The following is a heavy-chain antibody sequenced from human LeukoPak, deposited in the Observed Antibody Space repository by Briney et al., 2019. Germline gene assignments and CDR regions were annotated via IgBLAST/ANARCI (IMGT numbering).Heavy chain of an antibody. Sequence: MSSETLSLTCTVSGGSISSSSHSWGWIRQPPGKGLEWTGSIYYTGRTYYNPSLKSRVTISVGTSKNQFSLKLSSVTAADTAVYYCARVYGDYLFDYWGQGTLVTVSS. CDR2: IYYTGRT. V-gene: IGHV4-39*07. CDR3: ARVYGDYLFDY. D-gene: IGHD4-17*01. CDR1: GGSISSSSHS. J-gene: IGHJ4*02.